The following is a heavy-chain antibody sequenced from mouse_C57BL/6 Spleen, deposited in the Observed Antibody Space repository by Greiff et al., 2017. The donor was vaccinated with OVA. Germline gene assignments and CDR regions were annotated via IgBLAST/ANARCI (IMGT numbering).Heavy chain of an antibody. CDR3: ARGFDYYGSPYYFDY. CDR1: GYAFSSSW. Sequence: VQLQQSGPELVKPGASVKISCKASGYAFSSSWMNWVKQRPGKGLEWIGRIYPGDGDTNYNGKFKGKATLTADKSSSTAYMQLSSLTSEDSAVYFCARGFDYYGSPYYFDYWGQGTTLTVSS. D-gene: IGHD1-1*01. J-gene: IGHJ2*01. CDR2: IYPGDGDT. V-gene: IGHV1-82*01.